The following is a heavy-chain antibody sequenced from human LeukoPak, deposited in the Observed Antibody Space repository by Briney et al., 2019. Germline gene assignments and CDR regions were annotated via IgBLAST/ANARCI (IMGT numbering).Heavy chain of an antibody. D-gene: IGHD6-6*01. J-gene: IGHJ6*03. CDR3: ASPSGGVAARPYYMDV. Sequence: SETLSLTCTVSGGSISSNNYYWGWIRQPPGKGLEWIGSLYYSGSAYYNPSLKSRVTISVDASKNQFSLKLSSVTAADTAVYYCASPSGGVAARPYYMDVWGKGTTVTVSS. V-gene: IGHV4-39*01. CDR2: LYYSGSA. CDR1: GGSISSNNYY.